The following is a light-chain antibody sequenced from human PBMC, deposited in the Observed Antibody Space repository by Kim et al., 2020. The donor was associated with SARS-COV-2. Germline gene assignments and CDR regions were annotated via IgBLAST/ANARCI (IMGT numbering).Light chain of an antibody. J-gene: IGKJ4*01. Sequence: DIQMTQSPSSLSASVGDRVTITCRPSQSISNYLNWYQQKPGKAPKLLIYAASSLQSGVPSRFSGSGSGTDFTLTISSLQPEDFATYYCQQSYSTPQLTFGGGTKLEI. V-gene: IGKV1-39*01. CDR1: QSISNY. CDR3: QQSYSTPQLT. CDR2: AAS.